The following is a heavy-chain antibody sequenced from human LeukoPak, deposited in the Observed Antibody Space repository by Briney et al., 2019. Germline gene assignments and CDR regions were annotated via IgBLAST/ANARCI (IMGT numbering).Heavy chain of an antibody. V-gene: IGHV3-7*03. CDR3: ATRSDGFPY. CDR1: GFTFSDYW. CDR2: IKGDGSET. J-gene: IGHJ4*02. Sequence: GGSLRLSCAASGFTFSDYWMNWVRQAPGKGLEWVANIKGDGSETYYVDSVKGRFTISRDNAKNSLYLQMNSLRAEDTALYYCATRSDGFPYWGQGTLVTVSS. D-gene: IGHD2-15*01.